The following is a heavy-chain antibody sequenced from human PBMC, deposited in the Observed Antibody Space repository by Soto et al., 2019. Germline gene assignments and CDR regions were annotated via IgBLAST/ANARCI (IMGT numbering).Heavy chain of an antibody. CDR1: GGSFSSHA. J-gene: IGHJ4*02. D-gene: IGHD3-22*01. Sequence: GASVKVSCKASGGSFSSHAISWVRQAPGQGLEWMGRIIANTGTATYAHKFQGRVTITADESTSTAYMELSSVRSEDTAVYYCASGYYYDRSGPPSASYFCFDYWGQGTLVTVSS. CDR3: ASGYYYDRSGPPSASYFCFDY. CDR2: IIANTGTA. V-gene: IGHV1-69*13.